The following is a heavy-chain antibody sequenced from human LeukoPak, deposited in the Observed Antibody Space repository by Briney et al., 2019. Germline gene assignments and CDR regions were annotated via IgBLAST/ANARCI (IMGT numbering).Heavy chain of an antibody. D-gene: IGHD3-16*01. CDR1: GFTFRSYA. V-gene: IGHV3-30-3*02. CDR2: ISGDGRNI. CDR3: AKRAPGGGGLVDY. Sequence: PGGSLRLSCAASGFTFRSYAMHWVRQAPGKGLEWVTFISGDGRNIGYADSVKGRFTISRDNSKNALYLQMNSLRAEDTAVYYCAKRAPGGGGLVDYWGQGTLVTVSS. J-gene: IGHJ4*02.